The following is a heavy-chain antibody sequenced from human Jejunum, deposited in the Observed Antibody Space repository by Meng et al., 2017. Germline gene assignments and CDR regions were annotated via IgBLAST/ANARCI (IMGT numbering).Heavy chain of an antibody. D-gene: IGHD1-20*01. CDR3: ARSLTGSRRGPDY. J-gene: IGHJ4*02. CDR1: GFTFSSYW. Sequence: GESLKISCAASGFTFSSYWMNWVRQAPGKGLEWLANIKQDGSETYYVDSVKGRFTISRDNAKASLYLQIGSLRTEDTAVYYCARSLTGSRRGPDYWGQGTLVTVSS. CDR2: IKQDGSET. V-gene: IGHV3-7*01.